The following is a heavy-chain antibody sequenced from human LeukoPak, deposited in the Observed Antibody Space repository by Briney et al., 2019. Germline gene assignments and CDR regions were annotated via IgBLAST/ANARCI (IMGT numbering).Heavy chain of an antibody. CDR3: AREVSSGSYYDY. J-gene: IGHJ4*02. CDR2: ISSNGGST. CDR1: GFNFSSYA. D-gene: IGHD1-26*01. Sequence: PGGSLRLSCAASGFNFSSYAMHCVRQPPGEGLEYVSAISSNGGSTYYANSVKGRFTISRDNSKNTLYLQMGSLRAEDMAVYYCAREVSSGSYYDYWGQGTLVTVSS. V-gene: IGHV3-64*01.